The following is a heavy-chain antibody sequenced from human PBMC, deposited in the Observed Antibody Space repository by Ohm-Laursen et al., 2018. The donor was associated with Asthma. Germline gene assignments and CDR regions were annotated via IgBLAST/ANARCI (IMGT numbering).Heavy chain of an antibody. CDR2: ITSDGSST. CDR3: ARVAGIPPR. D-gene: IGHD1-14*01. Sequence: SLRLSCTAPGFTFSGYWMQWVRQAPGKGLVWVSRITSDGSSTTYADSVKGRFTISRDNAKNTLFLQMNSLRHEDTAVYYCARVAGIPPRWGQGTLVTVSS. V-gene: IGHV3-74*01. J-gene: IGHJ4*02. CDR1: GFTFSGYW.